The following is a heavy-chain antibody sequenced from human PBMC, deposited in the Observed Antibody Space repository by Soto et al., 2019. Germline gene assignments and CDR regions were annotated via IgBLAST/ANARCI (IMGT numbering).Heavy chain of an antibody. Sequence: GGSLRLSCAASGFTFSGSAMHWVRQASGKGLGWVGRIRSKANSYATAYAASVKGRFTISRDDSKNTAYLQMNSLKTEDTAVYYCTRHEVKYYYGSGSYYRDYYYGMDVWGQGTTVTVSS. V-gene: IGHV3-73*01. CDR1: GFTFSGSA. J-gene: IGHJ6*02. CDR3: TRHEVKYYYGSGSYYRDYYYGMDV. D-gene: IGHD3-10*01. CDR2: IRSKANSYAT.